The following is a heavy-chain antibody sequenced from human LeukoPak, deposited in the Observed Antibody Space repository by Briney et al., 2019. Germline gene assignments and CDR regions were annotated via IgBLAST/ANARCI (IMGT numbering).Heavy chain of an antibody. CDR2: INTRTDGATT. CDR3: TTEFWYYFNN. D-gene: IGHD3-3*01. Sequence: GGSLRLSCAGSGFAFSGTWLNWVRQAPGQGLEWVGRINTRTDGATTTYAAPMKGRFTISRDDSKSTLYLEMNSLKTEDTAVYYCTTEFWYYFNNWGQGTLVTVSS. V-gene: IGHV3-15*01. CDR1: GFAFSGTW. J-gene: IGHJ4*02.